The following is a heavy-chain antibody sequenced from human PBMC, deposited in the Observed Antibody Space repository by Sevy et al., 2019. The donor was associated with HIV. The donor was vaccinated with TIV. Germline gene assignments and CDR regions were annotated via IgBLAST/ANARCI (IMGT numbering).Heavy chain of an antibody. CDR1: GFTFSSYG. J-gene: IGHJ6*02. CDR3: AKDLIVPAAASVYGMDV. Sequence: GGSLRLSCAASGFTFSSYGMHRDCQAPGKGLEWVAVISYDGSDKYYADSVKGRFTISRDNSKNTLYRQMNSLSAEEMVMYYCAKDLIVPAAASVYGMDVWGQGTTVTVSS. CDR2: ISYDGSDK. D-gene: IGHD2-2*01. V-gene: IGHV3-30*18.